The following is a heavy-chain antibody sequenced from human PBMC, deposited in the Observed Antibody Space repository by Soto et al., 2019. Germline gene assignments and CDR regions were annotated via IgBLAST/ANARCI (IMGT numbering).Heavy chain of an antibody. V-gene: IGHV3-30*18. D-gene: IGHD6-19*01. CDR2: MSYDGSSK. CDR3: AKDRGWSSADLEY. J-gene: IGHJ4*02. Sequence: VRLSCAASGFNFSSFGMHWVRQAPGKGLEWVALMSYDGSSKYYQDSLKGRFTISRDKSKNTLYLQMSSLRVEDTAVYYCAKDRGWSSADLEYWGQGTLVTVS. CDR1: GFNFSSFG.